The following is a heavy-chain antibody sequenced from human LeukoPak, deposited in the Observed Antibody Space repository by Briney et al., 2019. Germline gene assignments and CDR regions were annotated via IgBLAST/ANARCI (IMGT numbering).Heavy chain of an antibody. CDR2: IYPGDSDT. J-gene: IGHJ4*02. D-gene: IGHD3-22*01. CDR3: ARITYYYDSGPPHHFDY. V-gene: IGHV5-51*01. CDR1: GYSFTTYW. Sequence: GESLKISCTGSGYSFTTYWIGWVRPMPGKGLEWMGIIYPGDSDTRYSPSFQGQVTISADKSISTAYLQWSSLKASDTAMYYCARITYYYDSGPPHHFDYWGQGTLVTLSS.